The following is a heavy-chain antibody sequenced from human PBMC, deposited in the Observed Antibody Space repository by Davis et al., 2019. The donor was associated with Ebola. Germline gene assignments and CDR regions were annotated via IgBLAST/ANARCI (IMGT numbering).Heavy chain of an antibody. J-gene: IGHJ4*02. D-gene: IGHD2-8*02. V-gene: IGHV3-30*02. CDR1: GFTFSSYG. CDR2: IRYDGSNK. CDR3: AKDPLGHTGENDY. Sequence: GGSLRLSCAASGFTFSSYGMHWVRQAPGKGLEWVAFIRYDGSNKYYADSVKGRFTISRDNSKNTLYLQMSSLRTGDTAVYYCAKDPLGHTGENDYWGQGTLVAVSS.